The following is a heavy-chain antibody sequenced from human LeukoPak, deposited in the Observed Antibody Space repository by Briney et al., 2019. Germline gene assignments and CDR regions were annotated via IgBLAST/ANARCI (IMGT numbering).Heavy chain of an antibody. V-gene: IGHV3-23*01. Sequence: GGSLRLSCAASGFTFSTYAMSWVRQAPGKGLEWVSAIGGSGDFTYYADSVKGRFTISRDNSKNTLYLQMNSLRAEDTAVYYCAKRGDYYGYGFWGQGTLVTVSS. CDR1: GFTFSTYA. CDR2: IGGSGDFT. CDR3: AKRGDYYGYGF. D-gene: IGHD3-10*01. J-gene: IGHJ4*02.